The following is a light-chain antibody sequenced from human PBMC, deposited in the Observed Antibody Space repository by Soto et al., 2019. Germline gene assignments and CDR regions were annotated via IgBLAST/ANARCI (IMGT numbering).Light chain of an antibody. CDR1: QTILNY. CDR2: AAS. CDR3: RQTHTTPWT. J-gene: IGKJ1*01. V-gene: IGKV1-39*01. Sequence: DIQMTQSPSSLFASGGVRDKITCRASQTILNYLNWYQQESGKAPQLLMCAASRLQSGVPSRFSGSGSGTDFTLIISSLQSVYFSTGYYRQTHTTPWTCAQGTKAESK.